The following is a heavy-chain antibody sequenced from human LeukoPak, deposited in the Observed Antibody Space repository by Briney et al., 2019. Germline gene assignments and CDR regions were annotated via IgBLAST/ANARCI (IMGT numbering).Heavy chain of an antibody. Sequence: PGGSLRLSCAASGFTFSDYSLNWVRQAPGKGLEWISYISSGSGTIYYADSVKGRFTISRDNAKNSLYLQMNSLRAEDTAVYYCARDRRGPFDYWGQGTLVTVSS. V-gene: IGHV3-48*04. CDR3: ARDRRGPFDY. J-gene: IGHJ4*02. CDR1: GFTFSDYS. D-gene: IGHD3-10*01. CDR2: ISSGSGTI.